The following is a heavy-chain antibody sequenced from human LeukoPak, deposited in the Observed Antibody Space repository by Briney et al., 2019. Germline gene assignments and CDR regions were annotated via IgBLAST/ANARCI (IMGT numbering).Heavy chain of an antibody. D-gene: IGHD3-22*01. CDR1: GFTFSSYA. CDR2: ISYDGSNK. CDR3: ARDMGGYDSIDY. Sequence: GGSLRLSCAASGFTFSSYAMHWVRQAPGKGLEWVAVISYDGSNKYYADSVKGRFTISRDNSKNTLYLQMNSLRAEDTAVYYCARDMGGYDSIDYWDQGTLVTVSS. J-gene: IGHJ4*02. V-gene: IGHV3-30-3*01.